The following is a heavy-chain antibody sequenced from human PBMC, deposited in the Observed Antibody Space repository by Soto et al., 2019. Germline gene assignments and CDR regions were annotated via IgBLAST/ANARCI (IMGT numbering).Heavy chain of an antibody. CDR2: ISHDGNVN. V-gene: IGHV3-30*18. CDR3: AKVDYSESHFYYIINL. CDR1: GFTFSSYA. Sequence: QVQLVESGGGVVQPGRSLRLSCEASGFTFSSYAMHWVRQAPGKGLEWVAVISHDGNVNYYSESVKGRFTMSRDNSKDTLYLQMDSLRTLVTAVHFSAKVDYSESHFYYIINLWGKETPVTVSS. J-gene: IGHJ6*03. D-gene: IGHD4-17*01.